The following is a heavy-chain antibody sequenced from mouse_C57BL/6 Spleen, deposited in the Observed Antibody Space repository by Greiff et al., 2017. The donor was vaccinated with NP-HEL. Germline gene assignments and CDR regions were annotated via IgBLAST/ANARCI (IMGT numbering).Heavy chain of an antibody. CDR2: IRNKANGYTT. D-gene: IGHD1-1*01. CDR3: ARYNYLYAMDY. CDR1: GFTFTDYY. V-gene: IGHV7-3*01. J-gene: IGHJ4*01. Sequence: EVKLLESGGGLVQPGGSLSLSCAASGFTFTDYYMSWVRQPPGQALEWLGFIRNKANGYTTEYSASVKGRFTISRDNSQSILYLQMNALRAEDSATYYCARYNYLYAMDYWGQGTSVTVSS.